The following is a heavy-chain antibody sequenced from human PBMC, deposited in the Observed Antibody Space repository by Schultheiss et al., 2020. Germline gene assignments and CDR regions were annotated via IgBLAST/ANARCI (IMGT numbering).Heavy chain of an antibody. CDR1: GFSLSNARMG. CDR2: IDWDDDK. CDR3: ARMLYYYDSSGYYLFDY. J-gene: IGHJ4*02. Sequence: SGPTLVKPTETLTLTCTVSGFSLSNARMGVSWIRQPPGKALEWLARIDWDDDKYYSTSLKTRLTISKDTSKNQVVLTMTNMDPVDTATYYCARMLYYYDSSGYYLFDYWGQGTLVTGSS. V-gene: IGHV2-70*11. D-gene: IGHD3-22*01.